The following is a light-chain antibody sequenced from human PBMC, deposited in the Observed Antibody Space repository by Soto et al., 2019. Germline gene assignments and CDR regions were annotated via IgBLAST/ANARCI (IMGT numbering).Light chain of an antibody. J-gene: IGKJ1*01. CDR2: DAS. CDR3: QQYNNWPPTWT. Sequence: QSPATLSVPPGERATLSCRAIQSISSNLAWYQQKSGQAPRLLIYDASTRATGIPTRFSGSGSGTDSTLTISSLQSEDFAVYYCQQYNNWPPTWTFGRGTKVDIK. V-gene: IGKV3-15*01. CDR1: QSISSN.